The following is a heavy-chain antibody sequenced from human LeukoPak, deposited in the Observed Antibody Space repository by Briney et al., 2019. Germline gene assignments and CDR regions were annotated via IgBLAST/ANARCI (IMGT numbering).Heavy chain of an antibody. CDR3: AKDIVPREQWLVLNWFDP. V-gene: IGHV3-21*01. CDR2: ISSSSSYI. D-gene: IGHD6-19*01. CDR1: GFTFSSYS. J-gene: IGHJ5*02. Sequence: GGSLRLSCAASGFTFSSYSMNWVRQAPGKGLEWVSSISSSSSYIYYADSVKGRFTISRDNAKNSLYLQMNSLRAEDTAVYYCAKDIVPREQWLVLNWFDPWGQGTLVTVSS.